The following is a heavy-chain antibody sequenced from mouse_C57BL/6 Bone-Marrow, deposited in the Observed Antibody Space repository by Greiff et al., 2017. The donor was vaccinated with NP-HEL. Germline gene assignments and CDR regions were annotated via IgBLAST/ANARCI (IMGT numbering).Heavy chain of an antibody. V-gene: IGHV7-3*01. D-gene: IGHD2-4*01. CDR2: IRHKANGYTT. J-gene: IGHJ4*01. CDR3: ARSIYYDYAGDPFYAMDY. Sequence: EVQLVESGGGLVQPGGSLSLSCAASGFTFTDYYMSWVRQPPGKALEWLGFIRHKANGYTTEYSVSVKGRFTISRDYYQSIIYLTMHALRAEDSATYYCARSIYYDYAGDPFYAMDYGGQGTSVTVTA. CDR1: GFTFTDYY.